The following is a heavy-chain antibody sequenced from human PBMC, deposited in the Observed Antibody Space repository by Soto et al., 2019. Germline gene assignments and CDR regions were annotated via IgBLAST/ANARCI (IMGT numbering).Heavy chain of an antibody. Sequence: ASVKVSCKASGYTFTRHDINWVRQATGQGLEWMGWMNPNRGNTGYAQKFQSRVTMTRNTSISTAYMELSSLRSEDTSVYYCASLFQIMDVWGQGTTVTVSS. V-gene: IGHV1-8*01. CDR1: GYTFTRHD. CDR2: MNPNRGNT. J-gene: IGHJ6*02. D-gene: IGHD3-3*01. CDR3: ASLFQIMDV.